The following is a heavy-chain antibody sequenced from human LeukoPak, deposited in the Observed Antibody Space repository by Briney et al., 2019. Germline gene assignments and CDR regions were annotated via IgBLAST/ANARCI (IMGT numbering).Heavy chain of an antibody. Sequence: PGRPLRLSCAASGFTFSSYGMHWVRQAPGKGLEGVAVISYDGSNKYYADSVKGRFTISRDNSKNTLYLQMNSLRAEDTAVYYCAKDLGVRYFDWLIPGSDYWGQGTLVTVSS. D-gene: IGHD3-9*01. V-gene: IGHV3-30*18. CDR1: GFTFSSYG. CDR3: AKDLGVRYFDWLIPGSDY. J-gene: IGHJ4*02. CDR2: ISYDGSNK.